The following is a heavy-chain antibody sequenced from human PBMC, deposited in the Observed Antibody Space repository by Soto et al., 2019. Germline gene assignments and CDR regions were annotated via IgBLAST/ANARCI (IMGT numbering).Heavy chain of an antibody. CDR2: ISGSGGST. V-gene: IGHV3-23*01. Sequence: EVQLLESGGGLVQPGGSLRLSFAASGFTFSSYAMSWVRQAPGKGLEWVSAISGSGGSTYYADSVKGRFTISRDNSKNTLYLQMNSLRAEDTAVYYCATYSTLQLWLVYWGQGTLVTVSS. CDR3: ATYSTLQLWLVY. J-gene: IGHJ4*02. D-gene: IGHD5-18*01. CDR1: GFTFSSYA.